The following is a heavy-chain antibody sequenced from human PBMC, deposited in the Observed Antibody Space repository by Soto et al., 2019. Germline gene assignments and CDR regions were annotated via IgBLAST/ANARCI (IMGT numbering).Heavy chain of an antibody. CDR2: IYYSGST. CDR3: ARVATKDYYDSSGYPYYFDY. D-gene: IGHD3-22*01. V-gene: IGHV4-59*01. CDR1: GGSISSYY. Sequence: QVQLQESGPGLVKPSETLSLTCTVSGGSISSYYWSWIRQPPGKGLAWIGYIYYSGSTNYNPSLKSRVTISVDTSKNQFSLKLSSVTAADTAVYYCARVATKDYYDSSGYPYYFDYWGQGTLVTVSS. J-gene: IGHJ4*02.